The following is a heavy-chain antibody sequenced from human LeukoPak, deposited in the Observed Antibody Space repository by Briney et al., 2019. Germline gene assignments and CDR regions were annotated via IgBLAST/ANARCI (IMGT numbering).Heavy chain of an antibody. CDR1: GGSISSGGYY. J-gene: IGHJ4*02. CDR3: ASYRSTSCYSPLCYFDY. CDR2: IYYSGST. D-gene: IGHD2-2*02. Sequence: PSETLSLTCTVSGGSISSGGYYWSWIRQHPGKGLEWIGYIYYSGSTYYNPSLKSRVTISVDTSKNQFSLKLSSVTAADTAVYYCASYRSTSCYSPLCYFDYWGQGTLVTVSS. V-gene: IGHV4-31*03.